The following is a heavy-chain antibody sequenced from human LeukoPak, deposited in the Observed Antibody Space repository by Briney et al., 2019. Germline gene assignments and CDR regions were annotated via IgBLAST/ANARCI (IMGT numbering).Heavy chain of an antibody. CDR1: GFTFSSYT. Sequence: GGSLRLSCAASGFTFSSYTINWVRQAPGKGLEWVSTINGSGGSTYYADSVKGRFTISRDNSKNTPYLQMNSLRAEDTAVYYCAKMYSSSWYYFDYWGQGTLVTVSS. CDR2: INGSGGST. D-gene: IGHD6-13*01. CDR3: AKMYSSSWYYFDY. V-gene: IGHV3-23*01. J-gene: IGHJ4*02.